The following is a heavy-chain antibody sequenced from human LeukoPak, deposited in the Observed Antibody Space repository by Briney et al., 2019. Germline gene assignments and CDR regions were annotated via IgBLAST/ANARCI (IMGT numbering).Heavy chain of an antibody. Sequence: PGGSLRLSCAASGFTFSSYWMSWVRQAPGKGLECVANINQDGSKVYYVDSVKGRFTISRDKAKKSLYLQTNSLRAEDTAVYYCARPIYSSSWDAFNIWGQGTMVTVSS. V-gene: IGHV3-7*01. D-gene: IGHD6-13*01. CDR1: GFTFSSYW. CDR3: ARPIYSSSWDAFNI. CDR2: INQDGSKV. J-gene: IGHJ3*02.